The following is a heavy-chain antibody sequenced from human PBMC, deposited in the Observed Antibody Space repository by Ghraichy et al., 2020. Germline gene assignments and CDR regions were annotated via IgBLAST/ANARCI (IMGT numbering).Heavy chain of an antibody. J-gene: IGHJ6*02. CDR2: IYYSGST. CDR3: YYNYYYGMDV. CDR1: GGSISSSSYY. Sequence: GSLRLSCTVSGGSISSSSYYWGWIRQPPGKGLEWIGSIYYSGSTYYNPSLKSRVTISVDTSKNQFSLKLSSVTAADTAVYYCYYNYYYGMDVWGQGTTVTVSS. D-gene: IGHD1-26*01. V-gene: IGHV4-39*01.